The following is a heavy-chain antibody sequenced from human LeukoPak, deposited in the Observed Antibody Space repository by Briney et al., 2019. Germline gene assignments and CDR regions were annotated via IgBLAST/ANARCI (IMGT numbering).Heavy chain of an antibody. V-gene: IGHV3-48*03. J-gene: IGHJ5*02. CDR3: ARGTQPNQNNWFDP. CDR2: INPSGSTI. Sequence: PGGSLRLSCAASGFIFSNYEMNWVRQAPGKGLEWVSYINPSGSTIYYADSVKGRFTMSRDNAKNSLYLQMNSLRADDTAVYYSARGTQPNQNNWFDPWGQGTLVTVSS. CDR1: GFIFSNYE. D-gene: IGHD1-14*01.